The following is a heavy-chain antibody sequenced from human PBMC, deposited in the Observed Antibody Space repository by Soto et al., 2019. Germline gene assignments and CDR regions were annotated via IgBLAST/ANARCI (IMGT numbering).Heavy chain of an antibody. J-gene: IGHJ4*02. CDR2: INSDGSCT. CDR3: LRRSLVVAAATGVDF. CDR1: EFNSIGLG. V-gene: IGHV3-74*01. Sequence: PIRDSNAVSEFNSIGLGVHRVRQNQEKGLGWVSRINSDGSCTIYADSVKGRFTISRDNAKNTLYLQMNSLIAEDTAVYYFLRRSLVVAAATGVDFWGQGTLVTV. D-gene: IGHD2-15*01.